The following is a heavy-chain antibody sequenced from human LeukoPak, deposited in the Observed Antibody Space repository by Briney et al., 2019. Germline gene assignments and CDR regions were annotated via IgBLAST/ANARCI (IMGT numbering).Heavy chain of an antibody. CDR1: GFSVSSKD. Sequence: GGSLRLSCAASGFSVSSKDMSWVRQASGKGLEWVSVIYSGGSTYYADSVKGRFTISRDNSKNTLSLQMNSLRAEDTAVYYCASLYYHGMDVWGQGTTVTVSS. V-gene: IGHV3-66*01. D-gene: IGHD2-2*02. CDR3: ASLYYHGMDV. J-gene: IGHJ6*02. CDR2: IYSGGST.